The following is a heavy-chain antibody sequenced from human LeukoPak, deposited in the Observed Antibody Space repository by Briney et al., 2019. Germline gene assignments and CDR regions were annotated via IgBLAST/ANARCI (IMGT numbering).Heavy chain of an antibody. CDR3: ARDRWGYCGGDCYAFDI. J-gene: IGHJ3*02. CDR1: GGSVSSGSYY. V-gene: IGHV4-61*01. CDR2: IYYSGST. D-gene: IGHD2-21*01. Sequence: SETLSLTCTVSGGSVSSGSYYWSWIRQPPGKGLEWIGYIYYSGSTNYNPSLKSRVTISVDTSKNQFPLKLSSVTAADTAVYYCARDRWGYCGGDCYAFDIWGQGTMVTVSS.